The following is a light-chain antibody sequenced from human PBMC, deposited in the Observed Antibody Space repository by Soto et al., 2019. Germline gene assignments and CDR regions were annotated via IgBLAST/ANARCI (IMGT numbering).Light chain of an antibody. CDR3: SSYTSSSTL. CDR2: DVS. CDR1: SSDVGGYNY. Sequence: QSALTQPASVSGSPGQPITISCTGTSSDVGGYNYVSWYQQHPGKATKLMIYDVSNRPSGVSNRFSGSKYGNTASLTISGLQAEDEADYYCSSYTSSSTLFETGTKVTVL. V-gene: IGLV2-14*01. J-gene: IGLJ1*01.